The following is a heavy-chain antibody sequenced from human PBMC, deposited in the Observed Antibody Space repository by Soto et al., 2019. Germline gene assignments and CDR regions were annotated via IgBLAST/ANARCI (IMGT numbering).Heavy chain of an antibody. J-gene: IGHJ4*02. V-gene: IGHV3-73*01. CDR2: IRSKANSYAT. D-gene: IGHD4-4*01. CDR1: GFTFSGST. Sequence: EVQLVESGGGLVQPGGSLKLSCAASGFTFSGSTMHWVRQASGKGLGWVGRIRSKANSYATVYAASVKGRFTISRDDSKNTAYLQMNSLKIEDTAVYYCTRHPADSGNLFDYWGQGTLVTVSS. CDR3: TRHPADSGNLFDY.